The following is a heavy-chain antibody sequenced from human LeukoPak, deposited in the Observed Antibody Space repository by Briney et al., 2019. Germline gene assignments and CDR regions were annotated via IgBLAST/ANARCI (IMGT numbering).Heavy chain of an antibody. CDR1: GFTLDDYA. Sequence: SLRLSPAAPGFTLDDYATHCVRPAPRKGLGWVSGIRGDSGSIGYEYSVKGRFTNSRDNAKNSLFLQMNSLRAEDTALYYCARDKRAYYCYYIDVWGKGTTVTVSS. V-gene: IGHV3-9*01. CDR3: ARDKRAYYCYYIDV. CDR2: IRGDSGSI. J-gene: IGHJ6*03.